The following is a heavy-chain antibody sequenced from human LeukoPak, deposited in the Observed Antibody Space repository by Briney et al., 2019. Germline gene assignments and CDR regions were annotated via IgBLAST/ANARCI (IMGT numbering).Heavy chain of an antibody. CDR1: GFGFSSYA. D-gene: IGHD2-8*01. J-gene: IGHJ3*01. V-gene: IGHV3-23*01. CDR2: ISDSGGST. CDR3: AKGKINHNGAFDA. Sequence: GGSLRLSCAASGFGFSSYAMSWVRQAPGKGLEWVSGISDSGGSTFYADSVKGRFTISRDNSKKKLFLQVDSLRVEDTAVYYCAKGKINHNGAFDAWGQGTRVTVSS.